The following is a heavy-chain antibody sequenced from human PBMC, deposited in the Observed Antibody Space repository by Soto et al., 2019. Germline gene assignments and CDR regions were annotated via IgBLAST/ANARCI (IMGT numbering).Heavy chain of an antibody. CDR2: ISGGGSTM. Sequence: GGSLRLSCAASGFTFTDYYMTWVRQAPGKGLEWLSYISGGGSTMYYTDSVRGRFTISRDNAKKSLYLHMNSLRAEDTAVYHCARQRGYYDSSGLDYWGQGTLVTVSS. J-gene: IGHJ4*02. CDR3: ARQRGYYDSSGLDY. V-gene: IGHV3-11*01. D-gene: IGHD3-22*01. CDR1: GFTFTDYY.